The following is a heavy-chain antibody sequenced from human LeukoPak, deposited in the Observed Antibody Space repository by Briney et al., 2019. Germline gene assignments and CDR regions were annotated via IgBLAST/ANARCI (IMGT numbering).Heavy chain of an antibody. J-gene: IGHJ5*02. CDR3: TSDTYYYDSTGLGHWFDP. Sequence: ASVKVSCKASGYSFTGYYMHWVRQAPGQGLEWMGWINPNSGGTKYAQKFKGRVTMTRDTPVSTAYMELSRLRSDDTAVYYCTSDTYYYDSTGLGHWFDPWGQGTLVTVSS. CDR1: GYSFTGYY. V-gene: IGHV1-2*02. CDR2: INPNSGGT. D-gene: IGHD3-22*01.